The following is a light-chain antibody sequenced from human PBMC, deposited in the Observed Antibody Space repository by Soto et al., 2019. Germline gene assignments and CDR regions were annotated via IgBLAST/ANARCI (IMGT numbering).Light chain of an antibody. Sequence: QSALTQPASVSGSPGQSITISCTGTSSDVGGYNYVSWYQQHPGKAPKLMIYDVSNRPSGVSNRFSGSKSGNTASLTISGLQAEDEADYYRSSYTSSSTYVFGTGTKVPS. J-gene: IGLJ1*01. V-gene: IGLV2-14*01. CDR3: SSYTSSSTYV. CDR2: DVS. CDR1: SSDVGGYNY.